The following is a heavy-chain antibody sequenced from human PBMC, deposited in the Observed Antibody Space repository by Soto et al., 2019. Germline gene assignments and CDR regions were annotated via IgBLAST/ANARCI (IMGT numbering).Heavy chain of an antibody. CDR1: GFTLSNYA. V-gene: IGHV3-23*01. J-gene: IGHJ4*02. Sequence: GSLRLSCAASGFTLSNYAMSWVRQAPGKGLEWVSTLTSSGGTYYADSVRGWFTISRDKSKSTLYLQMISLRAEDTALYYCAKGLNQFDYWGQGAQVTVSS. D-gene: IGHD2-2*01. CDR3: AKGLNQFDY. CDR2: LTSSGGT.